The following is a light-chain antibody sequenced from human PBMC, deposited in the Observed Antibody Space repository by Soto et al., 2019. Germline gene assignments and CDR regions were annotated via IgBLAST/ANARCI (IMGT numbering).Light chain of an antibody. V-gene: IGLV1-40*01. CDR3: QSYDSSLSGLYV. Sequence: QSVLTQPPSVSGAPGQRVTISCSGSSSKVGAGYDVHWYHQLPGTAPKLLIFGNSNRPSGVPDRFSGSKSGTSASLAITGLQAEDEADYYCQSYDSSLSGLYVFGTGTKVTVL. CDR2: GNS. J-gene: IGLJ1*01. CDR1: SSKVGAGYD.